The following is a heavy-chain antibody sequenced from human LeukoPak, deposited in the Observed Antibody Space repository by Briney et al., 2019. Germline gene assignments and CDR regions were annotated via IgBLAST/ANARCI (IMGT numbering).Heavy chain of an antibody. V-gene: IGHV4-61*01. Sequence: SETLSLICTVSGYSISSGYYWGWLRQPPGKGLEWIGYIYYSGSTNYNPSLKSRVTISVDTSKNQFSLKLSSVTAADTAVYYCAIGERGYFDYWGQGTLVTVSS. CDR3: AIGERGYFDY. CDR2: IYYSGST. J-gene: IGHJ4*02. D-gene: IGHD1-1*01. CDR1: GYSISSGYY.